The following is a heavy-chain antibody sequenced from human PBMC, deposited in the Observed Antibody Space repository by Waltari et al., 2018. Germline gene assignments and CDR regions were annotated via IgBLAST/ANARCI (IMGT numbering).Heavy chain of an antibody. CDR1: GGCFSGYY. D-gene: IGHD3-3*01. J-gene: IGHJ4*02. CDR3: ARGYDFWNWGYFDY. V-gene: IGHV4-34*01. Sequence: QVQLQQWGAGLFKPSETLSLTCAVYGGCFSGYYWSCIRQPPGKGLEWIGEINHSGSTNYNPSLKSRVTISVDTSKNQFSLKLSSVTAADTAVYYCARGYDFWNWGYFDYWGQGTLVTVSS. CDR2: INHSGST.